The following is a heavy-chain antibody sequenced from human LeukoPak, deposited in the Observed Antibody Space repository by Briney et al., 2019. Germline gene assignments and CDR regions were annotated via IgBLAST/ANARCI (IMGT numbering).Heavy chain of an antibody. Sequence: GGSLRLFCAASGFTFSSHWMHWVRQAPGKGLVWVSRINMDARSTSYADSVKGRFSISRDNAKNTLYLQMDSLRAEDTAVYYCARDFGRYYGSESYFRYFDYWGQGTLVTVSS. D-gene: IGHD3-10*01. CDR2: INMDARST. J-gene: IGHJ4*02. CDR3: ARDFGRYYGSESYFRYFDY. CDR1: GFTFSSHW. V-gene: IGHV3-74*01.